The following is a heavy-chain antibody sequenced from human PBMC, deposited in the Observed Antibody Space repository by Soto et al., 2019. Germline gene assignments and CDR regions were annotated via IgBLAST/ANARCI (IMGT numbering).Heavy chain of an antibody. Sequence: SETLSLTCAVSGYSISSGYYWGWIRQPPGKGLEWIGSIYHSGSTYYNPSLKSRVTISVDTSKNQFSLKLSSVTAADTAVYYCARDPVLLWFRGPRDYYYYYGMDVWGQGTTVTVSS. CDR3: ARDPVLLWFRGPRDYYYYYGMDV. J-gene: IGHJ6*02. CDR2: IYHSGST. V-gene: IGHV4-38-2*02. CDR1: GYSISSGYY. D-gene: IGHD3-10*01.